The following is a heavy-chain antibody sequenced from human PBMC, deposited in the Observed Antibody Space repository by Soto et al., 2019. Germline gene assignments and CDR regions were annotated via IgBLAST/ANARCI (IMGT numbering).Heavy chain of an antibody. CDR2: IIPIFGTA. V-gene: IGHV1-69*01. CDR1: GGTFSSYA. D-gene: IGHD3-22*01. CDR3: ARSYDSSGYYYVGYYYGMDV. Sequence: QVQLVQSGAEVKKPGSSVKVFCKASGGTFSSYAISWVRQAPGQGLEWMGGIIPIFGTANYAQKFQGRVTITADESTSTAYMELSSLRSEDTAVYYCARSYDSSGYYYVGYYYGMDVWGQGTTVTVSS. J-gene: IGHJ6*02.